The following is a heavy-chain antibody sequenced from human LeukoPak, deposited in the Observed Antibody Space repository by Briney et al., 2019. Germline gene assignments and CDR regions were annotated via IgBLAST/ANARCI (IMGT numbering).Heavy chain of an antibody. J-gene: IGHJ4*02. V-gene: IGHV3-23*01. CDR3: AKGINGYFDY. Sequence: GSLILSCAASGFTFNNYPMTWVRQAPGKGLEWVSSINPSGGNTYYADSVKGRFTISRDNSENTLYLQMNSLRAEDTALYYCAKGINGYFDYWGQGTLVTVSS. CDR2: INPSGGNT. CDR1: GFTFNNYP. D-gene: IGHD2-8*01.